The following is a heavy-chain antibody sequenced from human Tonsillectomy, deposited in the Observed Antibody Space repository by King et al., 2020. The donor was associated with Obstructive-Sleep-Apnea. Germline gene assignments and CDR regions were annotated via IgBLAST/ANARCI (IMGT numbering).Heavy chain of an antibody. J-gene: IGHJ4*02. Sequence: QLVQSGGGVVQPGRSLRLSCAASGFTFSSYAMHWVRQAPGKGLEWVAVISYDGSNKYYADSVKGRFTISRDNSKNTLYLQMNSLRAEDTAVYYCASPIVGATKVDYWGQGTLVTVSS. CDR3: ASPIVGATKVDY. CDR2: ISYDGSNK. CDR1: GFTFSSYA. V-gene: IGHV3-30*04. D-gene: IGHD1-26*01.